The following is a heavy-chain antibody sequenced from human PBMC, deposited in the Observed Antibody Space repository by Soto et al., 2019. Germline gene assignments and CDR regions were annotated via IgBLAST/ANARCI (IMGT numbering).Heavy chain of an antibody. V-gene: IGHV4-59*01. Sequence: SETLSLTCTVSGGSISSYYWSWIRQPPGKGLEWIGYIYYSGSTNYNPSLKSRVTISVDTSKNQFSLKLSSVTAADTAVYYCARGADTAMDAGYFDYWGQGTLVTVSS. CDR1: GGSISSYY. CDR2: IYYSGST. J-gene: IGHJ4*02. CDR3: ARGADTAMDAGYFDY. D-gene: IGHD5-18*01.